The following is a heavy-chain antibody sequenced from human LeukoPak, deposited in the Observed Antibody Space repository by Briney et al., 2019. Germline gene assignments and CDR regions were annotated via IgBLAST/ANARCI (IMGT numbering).Heavy chain of an antibody. Sequence: GGSLRLSCAASEFTFSSYSMNWVRQAPGKGLEWVSSTSSSSRYLYYADSVKGRFTISRDNAKNSLYLQMNSLRAEDTAVYYCARDHWDILTGYYIDYWGQGTLVTVSS. D-gene: IGHD3-9*01. CDR2: TSSSSRYL. CDR1: EFTFSSYS. J-gene: IGHJ4*02. CDR3: ARDHWDILTGYYIDY. V-gene: IGHV3-21*01.